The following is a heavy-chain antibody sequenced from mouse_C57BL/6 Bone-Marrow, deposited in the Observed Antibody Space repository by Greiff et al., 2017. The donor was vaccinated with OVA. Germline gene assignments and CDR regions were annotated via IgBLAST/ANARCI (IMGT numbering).Heavy chain of an antibody. J-gene: IGHJ3*01. CDR2: ISSGSSTI. V-gene: IGHV5-17*01. CDR3: ARPRTGTVTFAY. D-gene: IGHD4-1*01. Sequence: EVKLQESGGGLVKPGGSLKLSCAASGFTFSDYGMHWVRQAPEKGLEWVAYISSGSSTIYYADTVKGRFTISRDNAKNTLFLQMTSLRSEDTAMYYCARPRTGTVTFAYWGQGTLVTVSA. CDR1: GFTFSDYG.